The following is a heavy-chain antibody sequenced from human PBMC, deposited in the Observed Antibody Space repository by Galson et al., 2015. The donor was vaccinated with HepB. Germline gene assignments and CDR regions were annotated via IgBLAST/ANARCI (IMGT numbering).Heavy chain of an antibody. CDR1: GFTFSSYS. CDR3: ARDQKLWGFGYYGMDV. J-gene: IGHJ6*02. Sequence: SLRLSCAASGFTFSSYSMNWVRQAPGKGLEWVSSISSSSSYIYYADSVKGRFTISRDNAKNSLYLQMNSLRAEDTAVYYCARDQKLWGFGYYGMDVWGQGTTVTVSS. CDR2: ISSSSSYI. V-gene: IGHV3-21*01. D-gene: IGHD3-16*01.